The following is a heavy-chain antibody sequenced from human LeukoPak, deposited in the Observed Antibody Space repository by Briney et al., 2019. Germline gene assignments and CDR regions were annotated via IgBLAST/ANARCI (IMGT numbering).Heavy chain of an antibody. J-gene: IGHJ4*02. V-gene: IGHV1-2*02. D-gene: IGHD3-9*01. CDR1: GYTFTGYY. CDR3: ARDQLLLRYFDWLFPN. Sequence: ASVKVSCKASGYTFTGYYMHWVRQAPGQGLEWMGWINPNSGGTNYAQKFQGRVTMTRDTSISTAYMELSRLRSDDTAVYYCARDQLLLRYFDWLFPNWGQGTLVTVSS. CDR2: INPNSGGT.